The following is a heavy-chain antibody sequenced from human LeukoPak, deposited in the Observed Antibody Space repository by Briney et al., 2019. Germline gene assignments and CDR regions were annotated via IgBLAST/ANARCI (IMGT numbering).Heavy chain of an antibody. CDR3: AKDLGDSGPTPDSDY. Sequence: GGSLRLSCAASGFTFSSYAMHWVRQAPGKGLEWVAFIRYDGRNKYYADSVEGRFTISRDNSKNTLYLQMNSLRAEDTSVYYCAKDLGDSGPTPDSDYWGQGTLVTVSS. CDR1: GFTFSSYA. CDR2: IRYDGRNK. D-gene: IGHD1-26*01. V-gene: IGHV3-30*02. J-gene: IGHJ4*02.